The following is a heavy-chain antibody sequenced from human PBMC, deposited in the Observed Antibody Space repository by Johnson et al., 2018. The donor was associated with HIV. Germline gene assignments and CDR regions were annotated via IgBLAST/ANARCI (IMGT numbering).Heavy chain of an antibody. V-gene: IGHV3-13*01. D-gene: IGHD5-24*01. J-gene: IGHJ3*02. CDR1: GFTFSSYD. CDR3: ARACRDGYTCDAFDI. CDR2: IGTAGDT. Sequence: VQVVESGGGLVQPGGSLRLSCAASGFTFSSYDMHWVRQATGKGLEWVSAIGTAGDTYYPGSVKGRFTISRDNSKNTLYLQMNSLRAEDTAVYYCARACRDGYTCDAFDIWGQGTMVTVSS.